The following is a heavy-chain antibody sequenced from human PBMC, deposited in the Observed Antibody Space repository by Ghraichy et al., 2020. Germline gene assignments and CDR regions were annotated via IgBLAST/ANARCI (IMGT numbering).Heavy chain of an antibody. CDR2: ISYDGSNK. V-gene: IGHV3-30-3*01. J-gene: IGHJ4*02. D-gene: IGHD2-2*01. CDR3: ERCHCSSTSCPIDY. Sequence: AVISYDGSNKYYADSVKSRFTISRDNYKNTLYLQMNSMRAEDTAVYYGERCHCSSTSCPIDYWCQ.